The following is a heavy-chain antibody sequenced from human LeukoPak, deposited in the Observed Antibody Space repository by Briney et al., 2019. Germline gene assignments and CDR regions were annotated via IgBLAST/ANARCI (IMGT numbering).Heavy chain of an antibody. CDR2: IHYSGST. V-gene: IGHV4-59*01. CDR1: GGSISSYY. J-gene: IGHJ5*02. CDR3: ARDDCSNTSCYFRWFDP. Sequence: PSETLSLTCTVSGGSISSYYWSWIRQPPGKGLEWIGYIHYSGSTNYNPSLKSRVTISVDTSKNQFSLKLSSVTAADTAVYYCARDDCSNTSCYFRWFDPWGQGTLVTVSS. D-gene: IGHD2-2*01.